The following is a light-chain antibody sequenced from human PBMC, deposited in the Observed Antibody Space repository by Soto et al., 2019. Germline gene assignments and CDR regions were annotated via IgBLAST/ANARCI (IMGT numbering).Light chain of an antibody. J-gene: IGKJ5*01. Sequence: DLAMTQTPLSLSVTPGQPASISRKSSQSLLYSNGRTYLYWYLQKPGQPPQLLIYEVSNRFPGVPDRFSGSGSGTDFTLKISRVEAEDVGVYYCMQTLQFPITFGQGTRLEIK. CDR2: EVS. CDR3: MQTLQFPIT. CDR1: QSLLYSNGRTY. V-gene: IGKV2D-29*01.